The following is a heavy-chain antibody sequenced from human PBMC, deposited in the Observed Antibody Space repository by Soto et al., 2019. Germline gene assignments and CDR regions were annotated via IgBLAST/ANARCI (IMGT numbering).Heavy chain of an antibody. J-gene: IGHJ6*02. CDR2: IYYSGST. V-gene: IGHV4-59*01. Sequence: QVQLQESGPGLVKPSETLSLTCTVSGGSISSYYWSWIRQPPGKGLECNGDIYYSGSTNYNPSLRSRVTISVDTSKNQFSLKLSSVTAADTAVYYCARGRAQVVPAARGDYYYYGMDVWGQGTTVTVSS. D-gene: IGHD2-2*01. CDR3: ARGRAQVVPAARGDYYYYGMDV. CDR1: GGSISSYY.